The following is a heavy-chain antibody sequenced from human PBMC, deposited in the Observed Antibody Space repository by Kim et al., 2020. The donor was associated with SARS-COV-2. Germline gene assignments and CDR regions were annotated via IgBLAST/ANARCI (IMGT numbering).Heavy chain of an antibody. V-gene: IGHV5-51*01. CDR1: GYSFTSYW. Sequence: GESLKISCKGSGYSFTSYWIGWVRQMPGKGLEWMGIIYPGDSDTRYSPSFQGQVTISADKSISTAYLQWSSLKASDTAMYYCATTSYDSSGYYLEGGYYYYYGMDVWGQGTTVTVSS. CDR3: ATTSYDSSGYYLEGGYYYYYGMDV. D-gene: IGHD3-22*01. J-gene: IGHJ6*02. CDR2: IYPGDSDT.